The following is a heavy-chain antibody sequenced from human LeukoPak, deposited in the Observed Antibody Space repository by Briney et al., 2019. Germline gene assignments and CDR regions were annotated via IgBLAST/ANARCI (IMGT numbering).Heavy chain of an antibody. CDR2: ISWDGGST. CDR1: GFTFDDYT. D-gene: IGHD2-15*01. Sequence: GGSLRLSCAASGFTFDDYTMHWVRQAPGKGLEWASLISWDGGSTYYADSVKGRFTISRDNSKNSLYLQMNSLRTEDTALYYCARGYCSGGGCYEGYFDYWGQGTLVTVSS. V-gene: IGHV3-43*01. CDR3: ARGYCSGGGCYEGYFDY. J-gene: IGHJ4*02.